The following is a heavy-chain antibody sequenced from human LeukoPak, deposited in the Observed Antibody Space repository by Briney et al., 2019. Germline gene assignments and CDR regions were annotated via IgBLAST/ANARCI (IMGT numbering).Heavy chain of an antibody. CDR2: INPNSGGT. Sequence: ASVKVSCKASGYTFTGYYMHWVRQAPGQGLEWMGWINPNSGGTNYAQKFQGRVTMTRDTSISTAYMELSRLRSDDTAVYYCARDPCSGGSCGNYDYWGQGTLVTVSS. J-gene: IGHJ4*02. CDR3: ARDPCSGGSCGNYDY. D-gene: IGHD2-15*01. CDR1: GYTFTGYY. V-gene: IGHV1-2*02.